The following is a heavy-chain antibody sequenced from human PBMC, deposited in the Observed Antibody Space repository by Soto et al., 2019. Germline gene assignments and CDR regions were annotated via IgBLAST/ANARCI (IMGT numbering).Heavy chain of an antibody. V-gene: IGHV3-74*01. CDR3: ATAEGDY. Sequence: WVSLRLACASSGFTLGDYWMHWVHQAPGKGPEWVSRMTSDGRTIQYADSVKGRFTASRDNAKSTLYLQMNSLRSEDTAVYDFATAEGDYWGPGTLVTVS. J-gene: IGHJ4*02. CDR1: GFTLGDYW. CDR2: MTSDGRTI.